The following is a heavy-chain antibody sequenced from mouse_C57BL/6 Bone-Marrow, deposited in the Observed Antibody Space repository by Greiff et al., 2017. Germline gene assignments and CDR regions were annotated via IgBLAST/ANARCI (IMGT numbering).Heavy chain of an antibody. J-gene: IGHJ2*01. Sequence: VQLQQPGAELVMPGASVKLSCKASGYTFTSYWMHWVKQRPGQGLEWIGEIDPSDSYTNYTPKFKGKSTLTVDKSSSTAYMQLSSLTSEDTAVYYCARWGGYDFDYWGQGTTVTVSS. CDR3: ARWGGYDFDY. CDR2: IDPSDSYT. CDR1: GYTFTSYW. V-gene: IGHV1-69*01. D-gene: IGHD2-2*01.